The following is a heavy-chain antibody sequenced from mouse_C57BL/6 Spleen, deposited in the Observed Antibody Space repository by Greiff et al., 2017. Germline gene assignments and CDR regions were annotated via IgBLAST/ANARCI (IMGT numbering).Heavy chain of an antibody. CDR2: INPNNGGT. D-gene: IGHD3-2*02. CDR1: GYTFTDYN. V-gene: IGHV1-18*01. Sequence: EVKLVESGPELVKPGASVKIPCKASGYTFTDYNMDWVKQSHGKSLEWIGDINPNNGGTIYNQKFKGKATLTVDKSSSTAYMELRSLTSEDTAVYYCARGGKGTAQATTWFAYWGQGTLVTVSA. J-gene: IGHJ3*01. CDR3: ARGGKGTAQATTWFAY.